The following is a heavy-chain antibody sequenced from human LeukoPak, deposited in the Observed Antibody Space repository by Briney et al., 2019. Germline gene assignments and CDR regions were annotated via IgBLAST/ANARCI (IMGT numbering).Heavy chain of an antibody. V-gene: IGHV3-23*01. Sequence: GGSLRLSCAASGFTFSSYAMSWVRQAPGKGLEWVSAISGSGGSTYYADSVKGRFTISRDNSKNTLYLQMNSLRAEDTAVYYGAKDRFEEWLLYFDYWGQGTLVTVSS. CDR3: AKDRFEEWLLYFDY. D-gene: IGHD3-3*01. CDR1: GFTFSSYA. J-gene: IGHJ4*02. CDR2: ISGSGGST.